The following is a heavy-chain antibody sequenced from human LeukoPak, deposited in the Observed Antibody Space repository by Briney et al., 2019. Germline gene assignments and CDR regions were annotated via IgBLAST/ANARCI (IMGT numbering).Heavy chain of an antibody. J-gene: IGHJ4*02. CDR2: ISYDGSNK. CDR3: AKDRGLRSSWPRGGDY. V-gene: IGHV3-30*18. Sequence: GGSLRLSCAASGFTFSSYGMHWVRQAPGKGLEWVAVISYDGSNKYYTDSVKGRFTISRDNSKNTLYLQMNSLRAGDTAVYYCAKDRGLRSSWPRGGDYWGQGTLVTVSS. D-gene: IGHD6-13*01. CDR1: GFTFSSYG.